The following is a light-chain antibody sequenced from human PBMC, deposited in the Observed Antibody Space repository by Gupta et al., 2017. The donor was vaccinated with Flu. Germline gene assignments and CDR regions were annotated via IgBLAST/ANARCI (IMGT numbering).Light chain of an antibody. Sequence: DIVMTQSPLSLPVSPGEPASISCRSSQSLLRSNGYNYLEWYLQKPGQPPQLLLSLGTNRAAGVPDRISGRGSGASFTMIISRVEAEDVVFYYCMQALQTPWTFGQRTKVEIK. CDR1: QSLLRSNGYNY. V-gene: IGKV2-28*01. CDR3: MQALQTPWT. CDR2: LGT. J-gene: IGKJ1*01.